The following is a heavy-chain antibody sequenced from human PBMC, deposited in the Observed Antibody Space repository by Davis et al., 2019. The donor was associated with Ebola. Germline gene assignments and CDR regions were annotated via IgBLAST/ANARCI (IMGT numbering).Heavy chain of an antibody. CDR2: INTDGGST. J-gene: IGHJ6*02. Sequence: GESLKISCAASGFTFSSHWMHWVRQTPGKGLVWVSRINTDGGSTSYADSVKGRFTISRDNAKNTLFLQMNSLRAEDTAVYYCARVIHFPGIGTDVWGQGTTVIVSS. CDR1: GFTFSSHW. CDR3: ARVIHFPGIGTDV. V-gene: IGHV3-74*01. D-gene: IGHD1-14*01.